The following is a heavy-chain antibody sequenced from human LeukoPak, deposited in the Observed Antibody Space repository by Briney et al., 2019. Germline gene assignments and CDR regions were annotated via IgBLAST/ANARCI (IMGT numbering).Heavy chain of an antibody. CDR2: IDKSGST. Sequence: PSQTLSLTCTVSGGSISSSYWSWVRQPPGKGLEWIGYIDKSGSTNYDPSLKSRVTISLDTPKSQFSLKLSSVTAADTAVYYCARAPLYSGGSGWSIYYFYAMDVWGQGTTVTVSS. CDR1: GGSISSSY. J-gene: IGHJ6*02. V-gene: IGHV4-59*01. D-gene: IGHD6-19*01. CDR3: ARAPLYSGGSGWSIYYFYAMDV.